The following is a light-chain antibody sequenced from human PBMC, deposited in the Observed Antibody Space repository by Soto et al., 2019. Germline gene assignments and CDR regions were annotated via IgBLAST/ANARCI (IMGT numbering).Light chain of an antibody. CDR3: SSYTVSVAPYV. V-gene: IGLV2-14*01. CDR1: SSDGGSYNY. Sequence: QSALTQPASVSGSPGQSITISCTGTSSDGGSYNYVSWYQQHPGKAPKLMIYEVSNRPSGVSNRFSGSKSGNTASLTISGLQAEDEADYYCSSYTVSVAPYVFGTGTKVTV. CDR2: EVS. J-gene: IGLJ1*01.